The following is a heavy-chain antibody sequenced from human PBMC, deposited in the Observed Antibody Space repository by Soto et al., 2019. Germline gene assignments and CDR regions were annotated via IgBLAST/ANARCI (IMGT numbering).Heavy chain of an antibody. CDR1: GGSISSYY. D-gene: IGHD1-26*01. J-gene: IGHJ4*02. CDR3: ARGRGGSYDY. V-gene: IGHV4-59*01. CDR2: IYYSGST. Sequence: SETLSLTCTVSGGSISSYYWSWIRQPPGKGLEWIGYIYYSGSTNYNPSLKSRVTISVDTSKNQFSLKLSSVTAADTAVYYCARGRGGSYDYWGQGTLVTVSS.